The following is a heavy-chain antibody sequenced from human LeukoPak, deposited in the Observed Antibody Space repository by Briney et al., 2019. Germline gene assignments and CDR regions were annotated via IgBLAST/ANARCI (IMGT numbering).Heavy chain of an antibody. Sequence: SVKVSCKASGGTXSXYAISXXXXXPGXXLEWMGRIIPILSIANXAQKFQGRVTITADKSTSTAYMELSSMRSEDTAVYYCARFTSPYYYSGMDVWGQGTTVTVSS. D-gene: IGHD3-3*01. CDR3: ARFTSPYYYSGMDV. V-gene: IGHV1-69*04. J-gene: IGHJ6*02. CDR1: GGTXSXYA. CDR2: IIPILSIA.